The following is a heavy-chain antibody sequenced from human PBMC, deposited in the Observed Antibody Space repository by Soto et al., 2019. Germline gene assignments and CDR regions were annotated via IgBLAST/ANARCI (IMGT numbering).Heavy chain of an antibody. V-gene: IGHV4-59*01. CDR3: ARDYYDSSESMDV. CDR1: GGSIRGYY. D-gene: IGHD3-22*01. Sequence: SETLTLTCTISGGSIRGYYWSWIQQSPGKRLEWIGYIYSSSGGTDYNPSLNSRATISIDMSKNQVSLRLRSVTAADTAMYYCARDYYDSSESMDVWGQGTAVT. J-gene: IGHJ6*02. CDR2: IYSSSGGT.